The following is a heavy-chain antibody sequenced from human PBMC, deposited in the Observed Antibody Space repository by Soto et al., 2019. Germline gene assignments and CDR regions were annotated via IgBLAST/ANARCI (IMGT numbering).Heavy chain of an antibody. CDR1: GFTFSNYE. CDR3: ARRGYGSRWPNVYMDV. D-gene: IGHD6-13*01. CDR2: ISNNGAHT. Sequence: EAQLVESGGGLVQPWGSLRLSCAASGFTFSNYERHWVRQSPGKGLEYVSGISNNGAHTDYAKSVKGRFTISRDNSENTLYLQRGSLRAEDMALYYCARRGYGSRWPNVYMDVWGKGTTVTVSS. V-gene: IGHV3-64*01. J-gene: IGHJ6*03.